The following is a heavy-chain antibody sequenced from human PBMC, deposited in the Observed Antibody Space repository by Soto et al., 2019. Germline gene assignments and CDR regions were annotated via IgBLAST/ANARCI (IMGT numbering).Heavy chain of an antibody. CDR2: ISYDGSNK. CDR3: AKALHPFTATTVIDFDY. D-gene: IGHD4-17*01. V-gene: IGHV3-30*18. Sequence: GGSLRLSCAASGFTFSSYGMHWVRQAPGKGLEWVAVISYDGSNKYYADSVKGRFTISRDNSKNTLYLQMNSLRAEDTAVYYCAKALHPFTATTVIDFDYWGQATLVTVSX. J-gene: IGHJ4*02. CDR1: GFTFSSYG.